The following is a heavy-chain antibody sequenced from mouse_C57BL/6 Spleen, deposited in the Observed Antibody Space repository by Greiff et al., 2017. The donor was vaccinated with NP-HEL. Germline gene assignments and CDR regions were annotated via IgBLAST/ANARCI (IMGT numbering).Heavy chain of an antibody. Sequence: EVKLMESGGGLVKPGGSLKLSCAASGFTFSDSGMHWVRQAPEKGLEWVAYISSGSSTIYYADTVKGRFTISRDNAKNTLFLQMTSLRSEDTAMYYCARANYDYLYYFDYWGQGTTLTVSS. D-gene: IGHD2-4*01. CDR2: ISSGSSTI. CDR1: GFTFSDSG. CDR3: ARANYDYLYYFDY. J-gene: IGHJ2*01. V-gene: IGHV5-17*01.